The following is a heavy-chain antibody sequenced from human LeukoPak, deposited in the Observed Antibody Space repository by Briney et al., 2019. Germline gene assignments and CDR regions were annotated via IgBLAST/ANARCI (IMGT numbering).Heavy chain of an antibody. CDR1: GGSISSYY. D-gene: IGHD2-15*01. Sequence: SETLSLTCTVSGGSISSYYWSWIRQPPGKGLEWIGEINHSGSTNYNPSLKSRVTISVDTSKNQFSLKLSSVTAADTAVYYCARVGGYCSGGSCFRRNGHDAFDIWGQGTMVTVSS. V-gene: IGHV4-34*01. J-gene: IGHJ3*02. CDR3: ARVGGYCSGGSCFRRNGHDAFDI. CDR2: INHSGST.